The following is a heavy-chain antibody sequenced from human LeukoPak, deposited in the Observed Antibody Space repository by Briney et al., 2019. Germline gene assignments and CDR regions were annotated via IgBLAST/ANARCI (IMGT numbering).Heavy chain of an antibody. Sequence: GGSLRLSCAASGFTFSSYWMSWVRQAPGKGLEWVANIKQDGSEKYYVDSVKGRFTISRDNAKNSLYLQMNSLRAEDTAVYYCARLDSSSWYLIDPWGQGTLVTVSS. D-gene: IGHD6-13*01. J-gene: IGHJ5*02. V-gene: IGHV3-7*01. CDR2: IKQDGSEK. CDR3: ARLDSSSWYLIDP. CDR1: GFTFSSYW.